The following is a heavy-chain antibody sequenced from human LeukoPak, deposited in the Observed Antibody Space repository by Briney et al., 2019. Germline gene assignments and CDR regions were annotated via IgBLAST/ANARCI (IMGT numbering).Heavy chain of an antibody. D-gene: IGHD6-13*01. J-gene: IGHJ6*03. CDR3: ARPQYSSSPRDYYYYMDV. Sequence: ASAKVSCKASGYTFTSYAMNWVRQAPGQGLEWMGWINTNTGNPTYAQGFTGRFVFSLDTSVSTAYLQISSLKAEDTAVYYCARPQYSSSPRDYYYYMDVWGKGTTVTVSS. CDR1: GYTFTSYA. CDR2: INTNTGNP. V-gene: IGHV7-4-1*02.